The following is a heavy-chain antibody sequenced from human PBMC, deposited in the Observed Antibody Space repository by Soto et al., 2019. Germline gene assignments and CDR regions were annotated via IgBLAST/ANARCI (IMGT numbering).Heavy chain of an antibody. V-gene: IGHV3-48*01. CDR3: ARGGSEYDFWSGYKELFDY. CDR2: ISSSSSTI. CDR1: GFTFSSYS. Sequence: EVQLVESGGGLVQPGGSQRLSCAASGFTFSSYSMNWVRQAPGKGLEWVSYISSSSSTIYYADSVKGRFTISRDNAKNSLYLQMNSLRAEDTAVYYCARGGSEYDFWSGYKELFDYWGQGTLVTVSS. J-gene: IGHJ4*02. D-gene: IGHD3-3*01.